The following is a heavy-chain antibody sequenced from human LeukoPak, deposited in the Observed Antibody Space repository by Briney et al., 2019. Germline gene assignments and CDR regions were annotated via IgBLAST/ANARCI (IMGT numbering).Heavy chain of an antibody. Sequence: PSETLSLTCTVSGDSISSSGYYWGWIRQPPGKGLKWIGIIHFSGTTYYNPSLKSRVTISVDTSKNQFSLKLTSVTAADTAVYYCARFRGVVSSSLLDFWGQGTLVTVSS. CDR3: ARFRGVVSSSLLDF. V-gene: IGHV4-39*01. J-gene: IGHJ4*02. D-gene: IGHD3-10*01. CDR2: IHFSGTT. CDR1: GDSISSSGYY.